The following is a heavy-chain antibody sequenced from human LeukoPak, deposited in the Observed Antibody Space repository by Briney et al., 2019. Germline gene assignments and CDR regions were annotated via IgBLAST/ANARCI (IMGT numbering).Heavy chain of an antibody. V-gene: IGHV1-18*01. D-gene: IGHD2-2*01. CDR1: GYTFTIYG. J-gene: IGHJ4*02. Sequence: AAVKVSCMASGYTFTIYGISWVRQAPGQGLEWRGRSSAYTDNTNYAPKLQSRVTMTTDTSTSTAYMELRSLRSDDTAVYYCARGFSDTRSTRDYWGQGTLVTVSS. CDR3: ARGFSDTRSTRDY. CDR2: SSAYTDNT.